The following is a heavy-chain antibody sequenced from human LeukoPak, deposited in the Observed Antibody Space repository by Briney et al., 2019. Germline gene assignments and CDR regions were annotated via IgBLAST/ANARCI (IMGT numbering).Heavy chain of an antibody. D-gene: IGHD6-19*01. CDR2: ISYDGSNK. CDR3: ARDLGSSGWYWKYYFDY. V-gene: IGHV3-30*03. J-gene: IGHJ4*02. Sequence: GGSLRLSCAASGFTFSSYGMHGVRQAPGKGLEGVAVISYDGSNKYYADSVKGRFTISRDNSKNTLYLQMNSLRAEDTAVYYCARDLGSSGWYWKYYFDYWGQETLVTVSS. CDR1: GFTFSSYG.